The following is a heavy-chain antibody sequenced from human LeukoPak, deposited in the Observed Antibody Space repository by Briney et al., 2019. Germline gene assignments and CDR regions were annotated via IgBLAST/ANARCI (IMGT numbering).Heavy chain of an antibody. J-gene: IGHJ5*02. CDR3: ARLPYCGGDCYPNWFDP. V-gene: IGHV5-51*01. CDR1: GYSFTSDW. CDR2: LYPGDSET. D-gene: IGHD2-21*02. Sequence: GASLQISFKGSGYSFTSDWIGWVRPMPGKGLECMGILYPGDSETRYSTCFQGQVTIPAAKTISTAYLQWSSLKASDSAMYYCARLPYCGGDCYPNWFDPWGQGTLVTVSS.